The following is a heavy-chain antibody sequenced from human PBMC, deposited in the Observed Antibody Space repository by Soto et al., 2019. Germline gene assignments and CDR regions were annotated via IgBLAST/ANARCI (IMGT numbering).Heavy chain of an antibody. V-gene: IGHV1-18*01. CDR3: ARVDSSSWYVFDY. D-gene: IGHD6-13*01. CDR2: ISAYNGNT. CDR1: GYTFTSYG. Sequence: QVQLVQSGAEVKKPGASVKVSCKASGYTFTSYGISWVRQAPGQGLEWMGWISAYNGNTNYAQKLQGRVTMTTDTSTSTAYRELGSRSSDDTAVYYWARVDSSSWYVFDYWGQGTLVTFSS. J-gene: IGHJ4*02.